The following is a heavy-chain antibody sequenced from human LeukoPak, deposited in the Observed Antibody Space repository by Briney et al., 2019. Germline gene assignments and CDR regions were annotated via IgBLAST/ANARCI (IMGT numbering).Heavy chain of an antibody. D-gene: IGHD3-10*01. V-gene: IGHV3-23*01. CDR3: ATRHYGSGSYYNDGY. CDR1: GFHFSSYG. J-gene: IGHJ4*02. CDR2: ISGSGGST. Sequence: PGGSLRLSWAASGFHFSSYGMSWVRQAPGKGLEWVSGISGSGGSTYYADSVKGRFTISRDNSKNTLYLQMNSLRAEDTAVYYCATRHYGSGSYYNDGYWGQGTLVTVSS.